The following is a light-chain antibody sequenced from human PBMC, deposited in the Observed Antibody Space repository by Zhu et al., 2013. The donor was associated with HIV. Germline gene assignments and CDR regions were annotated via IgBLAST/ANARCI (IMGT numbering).Light chain of an antibody. CDR1: QTINIF. CDR3: QQSSNLPIT. Sequence: DIQMTQSPSSLSASVGDSVTFTCRASQTINIFLNWYQQKPGKAPKLLIYGASTLQSGVPSRFSGSGSGTHFTLNITDLLPEDFATYFCQQSSNLPITFGQGTRLDIK. J-gene: IGKJ5*01. CDR2: GAS. V-gene: IGKV1-39*01.